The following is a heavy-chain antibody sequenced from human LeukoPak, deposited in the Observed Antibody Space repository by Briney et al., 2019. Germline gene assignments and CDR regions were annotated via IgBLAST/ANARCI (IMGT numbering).Heavy chain of an antibody. CDR3: ASKPKGYCTNGVCYSVFDY. CDR2: IYYSGST. J-gene: IGHJ4*02. CDR1: GGSISSSSYY. D-gene: IGHD2-8*01. Sequence: SETLSLTCTVSGGSISSSSYYWGWIRQPPGKGLGWIGSIYYSGSTYHNPSLKSRITISVDTSKNQFSLKLSSVTAADTAVYYCASKPKGYCTNGVCYSVFDYWGQGTLVTVSS. V-gene: IGHV4-39*01.